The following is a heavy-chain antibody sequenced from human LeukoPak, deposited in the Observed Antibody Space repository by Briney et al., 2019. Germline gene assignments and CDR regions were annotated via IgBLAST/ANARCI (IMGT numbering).Heavy chain of an antibody. Sequence: PSETLSLTCTVSGGSISSYYWSWIRQPAGKGLEWIGRIYTSGSTNYNPSLKSRVTMSVDTSKNQFSLKLSSVTAADTAVYYCARDVAYYDILPPYYYYYMDVWGKGTTVTISS. CDR2: IYTSGST. CDR3: ARDVAYYDILPPYYYYYMDV. D-gene: IGHD3-9*01. J-gene: IGHJ6*03. CDR1: GGSISSYY. V-gene: IGHV4-4*07.